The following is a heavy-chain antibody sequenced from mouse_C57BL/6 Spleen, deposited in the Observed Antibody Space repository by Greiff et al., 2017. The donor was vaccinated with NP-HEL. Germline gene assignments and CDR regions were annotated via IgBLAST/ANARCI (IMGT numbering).Heavy chain of an antibody. CDR3: ARWYYGSSLYYYAMDY. D-gene: IGHD1-1*01. CDR1: GYAFSSYW. Sequence: QVQLKQSGAELVKPGASVKISCKASGYAFSSYWMNWVKQRPGKGLEWIGQIYPGDGDTNYNGKFKGKATLTADKSSSTAYMQLSSLTSEDSAVYFCARWYYGSSLYYYAMDYWGQGTSVTVSS. V-gene: IGHV1-80*01. CDR2: IYPGDGDT. J-gene: IGHJ4*01.